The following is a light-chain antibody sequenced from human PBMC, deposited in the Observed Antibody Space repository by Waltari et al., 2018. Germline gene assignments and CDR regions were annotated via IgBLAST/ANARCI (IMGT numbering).Light chain of an antibody. CDR3: QQLNSYPLT. J-gene: IGKJ4*01. V-gene: IGKV1-9*01. Sequence: DIQLTQSPSFLSASVGDRVTITCRASQGISTYLAWSQQKPGKAPKVLIYAASTLQTGVPSRFSGSGSGTEFTLTISSLQPEDFATYYCQQLNSYPLTFGGGTKVEIK. CDR2: AAS. CDR1: QGISTY.